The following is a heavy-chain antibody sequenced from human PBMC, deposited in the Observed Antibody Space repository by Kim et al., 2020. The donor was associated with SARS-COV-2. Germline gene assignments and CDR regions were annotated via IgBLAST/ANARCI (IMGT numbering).Heavy chain of an antibody. CDR1: GGSISSSSYY. CDR2: IYYSGST. CDR3: ARHVPPNYPTEYYYYYYGMDV. Sequence: SETLSLTCTVSGGSISSSSYYWGWIRQPPGKGLEWIGSIYYSGSTYYNPSLKSRVTISVDTSKNQFSLKLSSVTAADTAVYYCARHVPPNYPTEYYYYYYGMDVWGQGTTVTVSS. J-gene: IGHJ6*02. V-gene: IGHV4-39*01. D-gene: IGHD4-4*01.